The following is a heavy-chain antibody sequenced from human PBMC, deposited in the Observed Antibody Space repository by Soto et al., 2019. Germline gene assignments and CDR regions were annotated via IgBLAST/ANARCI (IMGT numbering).Heavy chain of an antibody. J-gene: IGHJ4*02. CDR2: INSSGNT. CDR3: ARGRPPTTSSCYLNY. Sequence: SETLSLTCAVYSGSLSDFYWNWIRQPPGKGLEWIGEINSSGNTNYNPSLKSRVTISIDTSKNQFSLKLSPVTAADTAVYYCARGRPPTTSSCYLNYWGAGTLVTFSS. D-gene: IGHD2-2*01. V-gene: IGHV4-34*01. CDR1: SGSLSDFY.